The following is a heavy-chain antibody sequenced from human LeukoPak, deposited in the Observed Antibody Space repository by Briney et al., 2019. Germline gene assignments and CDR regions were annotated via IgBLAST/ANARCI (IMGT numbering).Heavy chain of an antibody. Sequence: GGSLRLSCAASGFTFSDYYMTWIRQAPGKGLEWVSYITNSDNSMYYADSVKGRFTISRDNAKNSLHLQMNSLRAEDTAVYYCARIWPSVAAFDIRGQGTMVTVSS. CDR3: ARIWPSVAAFDI. CDR1: GFTFSDYY. J-gene: IGHJ3*02. D-gene: IGHD2-15*01. V-gene: IGHV3-11*01. CDR2: ITNSDNSM.